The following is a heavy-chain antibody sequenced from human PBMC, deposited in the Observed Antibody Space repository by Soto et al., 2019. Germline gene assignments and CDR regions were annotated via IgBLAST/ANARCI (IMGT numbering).Heavy chain of an antibody. Sequence: QLVETGGGLIQPGTSLTLSCEASGFSVSRSYMTWVRQAPGKGLEWVSFVYSGGATFYADSVKGRFILSRDDSQNTLYLQMNTLRAEDTAVYYCARVPGRLWGRGTLVTVAS. CDR2: VYSGGAT. D-gene: IGHD3-10*01. CDR1: GFSVSRSY. CDR3: ARVPGRL. V-gene: IGHV3-53*02. J-gene: IGHJ4*02.